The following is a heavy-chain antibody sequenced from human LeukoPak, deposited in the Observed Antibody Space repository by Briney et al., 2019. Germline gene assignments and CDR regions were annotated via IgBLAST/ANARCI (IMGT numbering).Heavy chain of an antibody. V-gene: IGHV3-30*04. Sequence: GGSLRLSCAASGFTFSSYAMHWVRQAPGKGLEWVAVISYDGSNKYYADSVKGRFTISRDNSKNTLYLQMNSLRAEDTAVYYCAKGQYTSSSWSPFDYWGQGTLVTVSS. D-gene: IGHD6-13*01. CDR1: GFTFSSYA. J-gene: IGHJ4*02. CDR3: AKGQYTSSSWSPFDY. CDR2: ISYDGSNK.